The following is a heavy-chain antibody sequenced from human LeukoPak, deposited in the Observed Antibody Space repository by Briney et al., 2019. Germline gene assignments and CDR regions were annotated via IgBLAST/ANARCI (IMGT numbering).Heavy chain of an antibody. CDR3: ARASEKSFGVYCDV. CDR1: GFTFSSYS. V-gene: IGHV3-48*01. Sequence: PGGSLRLSCAASGFTFSSYSMNWVRQAPGKGLEWVSYISSSSSTIYYADSVKGRFTISRDNAKNSLYLQMNSLRAEDTAVYYCARASEKSFGVYCDVWGKGTTVTVSS. J-gene: IGHJ6*04. CDR2: ISSSSSTI. D-gene: IGHD3-3*01.